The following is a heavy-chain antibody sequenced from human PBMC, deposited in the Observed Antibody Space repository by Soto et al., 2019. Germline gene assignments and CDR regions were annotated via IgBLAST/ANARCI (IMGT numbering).Heavy chain of an antibody. CDR3: ARHKIAVAGKGPVWFDP. CDR2: IYYSGST. Sequence: QLQLQESGPGLVKPSETLSLTCTVSGGSISSSSYYWGWIRQPPGKGLEWIGSIYYSGSTYYNPSLKSRVTISVDTSKNQFSLKLSSVTAADTAVYYCARHKIAVAGKGPVWFDPWGQGTLVTVSS. CDR1: GGSISSSSYY. V-gene: IGHV4-39*01. J-gene: IGHJ5*02. D-gene: IGHD6-19*01.